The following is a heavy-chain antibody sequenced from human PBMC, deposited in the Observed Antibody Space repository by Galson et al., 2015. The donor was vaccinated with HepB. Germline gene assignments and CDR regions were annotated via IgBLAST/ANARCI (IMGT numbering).Heavy chain of an antibody. V-gene: IGHV1-2*02. Sequence: SVKVSCKASGYTFTGHYMHWVRQAPGQGPEWMGWINPNNGGTNYAQKFQGRVTMTRDTSISTAYMELSRLRSEDTAVHYCARAGYSSSWALSQGAFDIWGQGTMVTVSS. D-gene: IGHD6-13*01. CDR2: INPNNGGT. J-gene: IGHJ3*02. CDR1: GYTFTGHY. CDR3: ARAGYSSSWALSQGAFDI.